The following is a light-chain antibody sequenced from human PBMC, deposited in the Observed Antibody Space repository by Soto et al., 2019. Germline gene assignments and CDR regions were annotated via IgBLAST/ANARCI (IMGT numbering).Light chain of an antibody. V-gene: IGLV1-44*01. CDR2: RDH. CDR3: GAWDDSLNGYVV. CDR1: RYNIGSNT. Sequence: QSVLTQPPSASGTPGQRVTISCAGSRYNIGSNTVNWYQQVPGTAPRLLIHRDHQRPSGVADRFSGSKTGTSASLVISGLQSEDEDDYYCGAWDDSLNGYVVFGGGTKVTVL. J-gene: IGLJ2*01.